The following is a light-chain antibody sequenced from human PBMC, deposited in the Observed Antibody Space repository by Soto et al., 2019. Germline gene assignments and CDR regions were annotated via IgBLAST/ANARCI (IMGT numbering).Light chain of an antibody. CDR3: QSYDSSLTGYV. V-gene: IGLV1-40*01. J-gene: IGLJ1*01. CDR2: DNS. CDR1: SSNIGAGYD. Sequence: QSVLTQPPSVSGAPGQRVTISCTGSSSNIGAGYDVHWYQQLPGTAPKLLIYDNSNRPSGVPDRFSGSKSGTSASLAITGLQAEYEAEYYCQSYDSSLTGYVFGSGTKVTVL.